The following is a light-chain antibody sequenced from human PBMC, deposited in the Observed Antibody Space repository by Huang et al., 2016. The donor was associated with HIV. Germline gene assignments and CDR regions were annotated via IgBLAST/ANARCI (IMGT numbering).Light chain of an antibody. CDR2: SAS. J-gene: IGKJ3*01. CDR3: QQSYTTPRVT. Sequence: IRLTQSPSSLSASVGDRVTITCRASQDFSASLNWFHQKPGKAPKLLFFSASTVQGGVPSRFIGSGSGTDFTLTITSLQPEDFATYSCQQSYTTPRVTFGPGTKVDV. V-gene: IGKV1-39*01. CDR1: QDFSAS.